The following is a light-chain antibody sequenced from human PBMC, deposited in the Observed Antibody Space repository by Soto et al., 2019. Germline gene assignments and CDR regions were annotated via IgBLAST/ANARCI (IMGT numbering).Light chain of an antibody. CDR2: DAS. V-gene: IGKV3-11*01. J-gene: IGKJ4*01. CDR1: QSVSSY. Sequence: EVVLTQSPGTLSLSPGERATLSFGASQSVSSYLAWYQQKPGQAPRLLIYDASNRATGIPARFSGSGSGTDFTLTISRLEPEDFAVYYCQQYNNWPLTFGGGTKVDIK. CDR3: QQYNNWPLT.